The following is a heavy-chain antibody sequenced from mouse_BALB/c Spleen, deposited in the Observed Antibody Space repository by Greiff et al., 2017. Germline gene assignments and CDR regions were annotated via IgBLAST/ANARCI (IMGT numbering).Heavy chain of an antibody. Sequence: VQLQQSGPELVKPGASVKMSCKASGYTFTDYVISWVKQRTGQGLEWIGEIYPGSGSTYYNEKFKGKATLTADKSSNTAYMQLSSLTSEDSAVYFCARKVVITTVVDPFAYWGQGTLVTVSA. CDR1: GYTFTDYV. V-gene: IGHV1-77*01. J-gene: IGHJ3*01. CDR3: ARKVVITTVVDPFAY. D-gene: IGHD1-1*01. CDR2: IYPGSGST.